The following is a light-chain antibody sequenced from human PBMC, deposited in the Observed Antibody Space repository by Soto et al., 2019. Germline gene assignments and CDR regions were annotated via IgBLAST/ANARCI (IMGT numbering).Light chain of an antibody. Sequence: EIVLTQSPGTLSLSPGERATLSGRASQRVSSSYLAWYQHKPGQAPRLLIYGASVRATGIPYRFSGSGSGTDFTLTISRLEPEDFAVYYCQQYGSSPLFTFGPGTKVDIK. J-gene: IGKJ3*01. CDR1: QRVSSSY. CDR3: QQYGSSPLFT. V-gene: IGKV3-20*01. CDR2: GAS.